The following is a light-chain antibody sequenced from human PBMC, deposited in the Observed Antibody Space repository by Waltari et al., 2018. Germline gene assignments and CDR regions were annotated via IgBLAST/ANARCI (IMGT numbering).Light chain of an antibody. CDR2: SVT. Sequence: QSALTQPRSVSGSPGQTVTISCTGTNSDIGEYKYVSWFQLHPGKAPKLIIYSVTARPSGVPHRFSGSKSGSTASLTISGLQPEDEGDYFCCSYAGRYTMIFGGGTRLTVL. CDR3: CSYAGRYTMI. J-gene: IGLJ2*01. CDR1: NSDIGEYKY. V-gene: IGLV2-11*01.